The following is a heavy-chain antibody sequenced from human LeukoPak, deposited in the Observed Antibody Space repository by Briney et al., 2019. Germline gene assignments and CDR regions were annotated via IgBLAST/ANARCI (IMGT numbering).Heavy chain of an antibody. D-gene: IGHD3-10*01. J-gene: IGHJ4*02. CDR1: GFTFSSYN. CDR2: ISSSSSYI. Sequence: GGSLRLSCAASGFTFSSYNMNWVRQAPGKGLEWVSSISSSSSYIFYADSVKGRFTISRDNAKNSLYLQMNSLRAEDTAVYYCARGAYGSGPYFDYWGQGTLVTVSS. V-gene: IGHV3-21*01. CDR3: ARGAYGSGPYFDY.